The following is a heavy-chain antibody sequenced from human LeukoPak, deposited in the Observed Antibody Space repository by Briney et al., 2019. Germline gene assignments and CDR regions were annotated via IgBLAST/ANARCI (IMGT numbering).Heavy chain of an antibody. V-gene: IGHV3-74*01. D-gene: IGHD2-15*01. Sequence: GGSLRLSCAASGFTFSSYWMHWVRQAPGKGLVWVSRINSDGSGTSYADSVKGRFTISRDNAKNTPYLQMNSLRAEDTAVYYCATGSGHAFDIWGQGTMVTVSS. CDR3: ATGSGHAFDI. CDR2: INSDGSGT. CDR1: GFTFSSYW. J-gene: IGHJ3*02.